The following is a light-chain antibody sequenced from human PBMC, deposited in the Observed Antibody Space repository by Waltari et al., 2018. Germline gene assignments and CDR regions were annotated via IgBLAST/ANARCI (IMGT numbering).Light chain of an antibody. V-gene: IGKV3-15*01. CDR1: PTVNTN. J-gene: IGKJ2*01. CDR2: AAS. Sequence: IAMTQSPATLSVFPGESATLSCRPIPTVNTNLAWYLQKPGQAPRLLIYAASKRATGIPARFSGGGSGTEFTLTISGLQSEDSAVYYCQQYNYWPGTFGQGTTLDIK. CDR3: QQYNYWPGT.